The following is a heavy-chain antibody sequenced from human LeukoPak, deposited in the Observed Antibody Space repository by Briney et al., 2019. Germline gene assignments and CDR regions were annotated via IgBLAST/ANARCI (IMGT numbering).Heavy chain of an antibody. V-gene: IGHV4-39*07. Sequence: SETLSLTCTVPGGSISSSSYYWGWIRQPPGKGLEWIGSIYHSGSTYYNPSLKSRVTISVDTSKNQFSLKLSSVTAADTAVYYCARAVTTPFDLWGRGTLVTVSS. CDR3: ARAVTTPFDL. D-gene: IGHD4-17*01. CDR2: IYHSGST. J-gene: IGHJ2*01. CDR1: GGSISSSSYY.